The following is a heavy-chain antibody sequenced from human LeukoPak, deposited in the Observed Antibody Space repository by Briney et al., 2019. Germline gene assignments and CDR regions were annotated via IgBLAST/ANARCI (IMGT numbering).Heavy chain of an antibody. CDR1: GFTFSSYG. CDR2: IRYDGSNK. CDR3: AKDYKDDFWSGYPDFDY. J-gene: IGHJ4*02. D-gene: IGHD3-3*01. V-gene: IGHV3-30*02. Sequence: PGGSLRLSCAASGFTFSSYGMHRVRQAPGKGLEWVAFIRYDGSNKYYADSVKGRFTISRDNSKNTLYLQMNSLRAEDTAVYYCAKDYKDDFWSGYPDFDYWGQGTLVTVSS.